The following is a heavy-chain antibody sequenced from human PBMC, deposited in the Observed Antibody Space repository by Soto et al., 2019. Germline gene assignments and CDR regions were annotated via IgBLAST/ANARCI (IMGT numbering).Heavy chain of an antibody. J-gene: IGHJ4*02. CDR3: ARDRRLRYFDWLPFDY. V-gene: IGHV4-34*01. D-gene: IGHD3-9*01. CDR1: GGSFSGYD. CDR2: INHSGST. Sequence: PSETLSLTCAVYGGSFSGYDGSWIRQPPGKGLEWIGEINHSGSTNYNPPLKSRVTISVDTSKNQFSLKLSSVTAADTAVYYCARDRRLRYFDWLPFDYWGQGTLVTVSS.